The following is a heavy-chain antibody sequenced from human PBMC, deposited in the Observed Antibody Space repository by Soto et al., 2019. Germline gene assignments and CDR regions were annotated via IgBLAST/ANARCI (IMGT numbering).Heavy chain of an antibody. V-gene: IGHV4-34*01. CDR2: INHSGST. CDR1: VVSFSGYY. Sequence: SETLSLTCAFYVVSFSGYYWSCIRHPPGKWLEWIGEINHSGSTNYNPSLKSRVTISVDTSKNQFSLKLSSVTAADTAVYYCARGRGYYDILTGGGGERKPRYYHYYGMDVWGQGTTVTVSS. D-gene: IGHD3-9*01. CDR3: ARGRGYYDILTGGGGERKPRYYHYYGMDV. J-gene: IGHJ6*02.